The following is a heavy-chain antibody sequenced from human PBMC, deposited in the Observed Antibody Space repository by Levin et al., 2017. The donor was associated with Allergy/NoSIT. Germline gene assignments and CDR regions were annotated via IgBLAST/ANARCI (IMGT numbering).Heavy chain of an antibody. Sequence: LSLTCAASGFTFSDYYISWIRQAPGKGLEWVSYISSSSSYTNYADSVKGRFTISRDNAKNSLYLQMNSLRAEDTAVYYCASGAVAGTGFDYWGQGTLVTVSS. J-gene: IGHJ4*02. CDR1: GFTFSDYY. CDR3: ASGAVAGTGFDY. D-gene: IGHD6-19*01. CDR2: ISSSSSYT. V-gene: IGHV3-11*03.